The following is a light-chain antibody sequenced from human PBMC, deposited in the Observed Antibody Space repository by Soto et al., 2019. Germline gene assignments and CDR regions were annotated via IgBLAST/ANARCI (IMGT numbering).Light chain of an antibody. V-gene: IGKV1-39*01. Sequence: DLQMTQSPSSLSASVGDRVTITCRASQSISSYLNWYQKKAGKAPKLLIHAASSLQSGVPSRFSGSGSGTYFTLTISSLQPEDFATYYCQQSYSLPHTFGQGTKLEIK. CDR3: QQSYSLPHT. J-gene: IGKJ2*01. CDR2: AAS. CDR1: QSISSY.